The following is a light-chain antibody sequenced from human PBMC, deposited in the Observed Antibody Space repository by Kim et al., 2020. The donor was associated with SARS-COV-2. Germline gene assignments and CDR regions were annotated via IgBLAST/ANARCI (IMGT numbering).Light chain of an antibody. J-gene: IGLJ3*02. Sequence: GKTVTISCTRSRASIASNYVQWYQQRPGSAPTTVIYEDNQRPSGVPDRFSGSIDSSSNSASLTISGLKTEDEADYYCQSYDSSNRVFGGGTKLTVL. CDR3: QSYDSSNRV. CDR1: RASIASNY. CDR2: EDN. V-gene: IGLV6-57*03.